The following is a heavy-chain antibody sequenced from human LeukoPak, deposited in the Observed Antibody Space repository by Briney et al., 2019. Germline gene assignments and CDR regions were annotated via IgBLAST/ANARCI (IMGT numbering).Heavy chain of an antibody. V-gene: IGHV6-1*01. Sequence: SQTLSLTCAISGDSVSSYSAAWNWIRQSPSRGLEWLGRTYYRSKWFNDYAVTVKSRITFNPDTSKNQFSLQLDSVTPEDTAVYYCARSGSFRFDSWGQGTLVTVSS. J-gene: IGHJ4*02. CDR3: ARSGSFRFDS. CDR1: GDSVSSYSAA. CDR2: TYYRSKWFN. D-gene: IGHD1-26*01.